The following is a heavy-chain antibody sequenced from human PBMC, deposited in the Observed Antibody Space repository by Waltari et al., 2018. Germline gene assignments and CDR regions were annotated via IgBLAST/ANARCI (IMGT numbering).Heavy chain of an antibody. D-gene: IGHD3-10*01. Sequence: QVQLVESGGGVVQPGRSLRLSCAASGFTFTNDGMHWVRQAPGKGLEWVAVISYDGSQKHYADSLKGRFTISRDNSKKTLYLEMNSLRTEDTAVYYCAKCGGLLWFKESRYMDVWGKGTTVTVSS. J-gene: IGHJ6*03. CDR3: AKCGGLLWFKESRYMDV. CDR1: GFTFTNDG. V-gene: IGHV3-30*18. CDR2: ISYDGSQK.